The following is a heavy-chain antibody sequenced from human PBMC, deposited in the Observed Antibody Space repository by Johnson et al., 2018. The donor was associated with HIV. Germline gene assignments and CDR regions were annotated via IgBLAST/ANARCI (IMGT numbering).Heavy chain of an antibody. D-gene: IGHD3-16*01. CDR2: INWHGGST. V-gene: IGHV3-20*04. J-gene: IGHJ3*01. CDR1: GFTFDDYG. CDR3: VRTSCTGARCLGYDPFDV. Sequence: EVQLVESGGGVVRPGGSLRLSCAASGFTFDDYGMSWVRQAPGKGLEWVSDINWHGGSTGYADSVKGRFTISRDNAKNSLYVQMNSLRAEDTAVYYCVRTSCTGARCLGYDPFDVWGQGTMVTVSS.